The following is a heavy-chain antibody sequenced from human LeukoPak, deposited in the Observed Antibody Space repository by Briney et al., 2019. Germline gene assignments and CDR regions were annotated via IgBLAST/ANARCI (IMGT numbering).Heavy chain of an antibody. Sequence: PGGSLRLSCAASGFTVSSNYMIWVRQAPGKGLEWVSVIYSDGSTYYADSVKGRFTISRHNSKNTLYLQMNSLRTEDTAVYYCARAYSGWSDYWAREPWSPSPQ. CDR3: ARAYSGWSDY. CDR2: IYSDGST. CDR1: GFTVSSNY. V-gene: IGHV3-53*04. D-gene: IGHD6-19*01. J-gene: IGHJ4*02.